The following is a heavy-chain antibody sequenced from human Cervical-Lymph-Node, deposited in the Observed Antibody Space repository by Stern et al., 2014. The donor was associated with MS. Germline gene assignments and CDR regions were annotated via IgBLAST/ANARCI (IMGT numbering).Heavy chain of an antibody. V-gene: IGHV1-69*01. CDR3: AREDRPMLPVFAY. CDR2: ISPMFGTA. D-gene: IGHD3-10*02. Sequence: QVQLGQSGAEVKKPGSSVTVSCKASGGSFSNYAMNWVRQAPGQGLEWIGGISPMFGTANYAQRFQGRVTITADESTTTVYLELRTLRSEDTAVYYCAREDRPMLPVFAYWGQGTLVTVSS. CDR1: GGSFSNYA. J-gene: IGHJ4*02.